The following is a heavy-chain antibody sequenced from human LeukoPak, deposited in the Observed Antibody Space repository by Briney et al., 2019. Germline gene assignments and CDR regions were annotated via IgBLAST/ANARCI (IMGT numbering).Heavy chain of an antibody. D-gene: IGHD5-18*01. V-gene: IGHV3-20*04. CDR2: INWNGGST. CDR1: GFTFDDYG. CDR3: ARRGFRGYSYQFSP. J-gene: IGHJ5*02. Sequence: GGSLRLSCAASGFTFDDYGMSWVRQAPGKGLEWVSGINWNGGSTGYADSVKGRFTISRDNAKNSLYLQMNSLRAEDTALYYCARRGFRGYSYQFSPWGQGTLVTVSS.